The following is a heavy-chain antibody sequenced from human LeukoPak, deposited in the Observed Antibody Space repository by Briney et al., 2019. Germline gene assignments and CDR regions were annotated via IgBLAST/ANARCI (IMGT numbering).Heavy chain of an antibody. V-gene: IGHV3-9*01. CDR3: AKGYDSSGYWSDY. CDR2: ISWNSGRI. CDR1: GFIFDDYA. D-gene: IGHD3-22*01. J-gene: IGHJ4*02. Sequence: GGSLRLSCAASGFIFDDYAMHWVRQAPGKGLEWVSGISWNSGRIGYVDSVKGRFTISRDNAKNSLYLQMNSLGVEDTALYYCAKGYDSSGYWSDYWGQGTLVTVSS.